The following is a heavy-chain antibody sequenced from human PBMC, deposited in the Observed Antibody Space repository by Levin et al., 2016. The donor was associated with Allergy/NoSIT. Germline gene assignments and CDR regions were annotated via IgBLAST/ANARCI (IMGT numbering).Heavy chain of an antibody. D-gene: IGHD3-10*01. CDR1: GFTFSSYG. CDR3: ARDKTYPLRFGELGEFDY. V-gene: IGHV3-30*03. CDR2: ISYDGSNK. J-gene: IGHJ4*02. Sequence: GESLKISCAASGFTFSSYGMHWVRQAPGKGLEWVAVISYDGSNKYYADSVKGRFTISRDNSKNTLYLQMNSLRAEDTAVYYCARDKTYPLRFGELGEFDYWGQGTLVTVSS.